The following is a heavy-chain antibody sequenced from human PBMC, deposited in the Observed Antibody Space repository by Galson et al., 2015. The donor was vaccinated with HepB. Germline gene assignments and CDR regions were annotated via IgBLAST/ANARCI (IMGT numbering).Heavy chain of an antibody. Sequence: SLRLSCAASGFTFSSYAMHWVRQAPGKGLEWVAAISYDGSNNYYADSVKGRFTISRDNSKNTLYLQMNSLRAEDTAVYSCARVAYSESYWDAFDIWGQGTMVTVSS. J-gene: IGHJ3*02. D-gene: IGHD1-26*01. CDR1: GFTFSSYA. CDR2: ISYDGSNN. V-gene: IGHV3-30*04. CDR3: ARVAYSESYWDAFDI.